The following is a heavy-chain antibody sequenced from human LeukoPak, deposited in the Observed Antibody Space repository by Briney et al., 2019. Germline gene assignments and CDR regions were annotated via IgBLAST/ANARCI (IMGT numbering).Heavy chain of an antibody. CDR3: AKARTGDLDY. D-gene: IGHD7-27*01. Sequence: GGSLRLSCVASRFIFSDYIINWVRQAPGKGLEWVSSISSHGNYIYYADSVKGRFSISRDNAKNSLYLQMNSLRAEDTAVYYCAKARTGDLDYWGQGTLVTVSS. J-gene: IGHJ4*02. V-gene: IGHV3-21*01. CDR2: ISSHGNYI. CDR1: RFIFSDYI.